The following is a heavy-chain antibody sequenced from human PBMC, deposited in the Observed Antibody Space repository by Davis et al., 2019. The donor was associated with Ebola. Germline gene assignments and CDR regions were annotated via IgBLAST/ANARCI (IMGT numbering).Heavy chain of an antibody. CDR3: AKDRHTGSYDGGFY. CDR2: IRGSGVIK. Sequence: GESPKIPCAASGFTFSGFYINWVRQAPGKGLEWVSVIRGSGVIKYYADSVKGRFTVSRDNSRNTLYLQMDSLRAEDTAVYYCAKDRHTGSYDGGFYWGRGTLVTVSS. J-gene: IGHJ4*02. D-gene: IGHD1-26*01. CDR1: GFTFSGFY. V-gene: IGHV3-23*01.